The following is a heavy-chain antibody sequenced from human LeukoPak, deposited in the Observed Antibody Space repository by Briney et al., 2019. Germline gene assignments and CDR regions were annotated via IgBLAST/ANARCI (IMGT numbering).Heavy chain of an antibody. CDR3: ARGGSYVHY. Sequence: GGSLRLSCAASGFTFNSYEMNWVRQAPGKGLEWVSYIYSGGSAIYYADSVKGRFTISRDNAKNSLYLQMNSLRADDTAVYYCARGGSYVHYWGQGTLVTVSS. V-gene: IGHV3-48*03. CDR2: IYSGGSAI. CDR1: GFTFNSYE. J-gene: IGHJ4*02. D-gene: IGHD1-26*01.